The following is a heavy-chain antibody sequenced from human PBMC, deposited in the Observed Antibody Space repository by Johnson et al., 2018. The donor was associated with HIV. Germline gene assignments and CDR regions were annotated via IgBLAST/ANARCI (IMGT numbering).Heavy chain of an antibody. D-gene: IGHD2-2*01. CDR3: AKDQIVVVPAAMEAFDI. CDR2: IRYDGSNK. J-gene: IGHJ3*02. CDR1: GFTFSSYG. Sequence: QVQLVESGGGVVQPGGSLRLSCAASGFTFSSYGMNWVRQAPGKGLEWVAFIRYDGSNKYYADSVKGRFTISRDNSKNTLYLQMNSLRAEEPAVYYCAKDQIVVVPAAMEAFDIWGQGTKVTVSS. V-gene: IGHV3-30*02.